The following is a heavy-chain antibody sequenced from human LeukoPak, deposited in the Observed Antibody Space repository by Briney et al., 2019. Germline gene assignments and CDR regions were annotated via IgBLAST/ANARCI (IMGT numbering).Heavy chain of an antibody. CDR1: GFTVSSNY. V-gene: IGHV3-66*01. J-gene: IGHJ3*02. Sequence: GGSLRLSCAASGFTVSSNYMSWVRQAPGKGLEWVSVIYSGGSTYYADSVKGRFTISRDNSKNTLYLQVNSLRAEDTAVYYCASARTYDAFDIWGQGTMVTVSS. CDR3: ASARTYDAFDI. CDR2: IYSGGST. D-gene: IGHD1-14*01.